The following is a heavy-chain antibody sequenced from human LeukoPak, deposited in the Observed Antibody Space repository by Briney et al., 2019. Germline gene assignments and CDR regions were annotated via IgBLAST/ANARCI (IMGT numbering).Heavy chain of an antibody. V-gene: IGHV4-39*01. J-gene: IGHJ5*02. Sequence: SETLSLTCTVSGGSISRSSYYWGWIRQPPGKGLAGIGSVYHTGTTYYSPSLKSRVTMSADTSKNQFSLKLTSVTAADTAVYYCARHSVGLSTFDTWGQGTLVTVSS. CDR2: VYHTGTT. CDR3: ARHSVGLSTFDT. D-gene: IGHD2/OR15-2a*01. CDR1: GGSISRSSYY.